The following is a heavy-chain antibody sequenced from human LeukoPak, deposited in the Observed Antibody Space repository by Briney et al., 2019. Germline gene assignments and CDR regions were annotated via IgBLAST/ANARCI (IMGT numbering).Heavy chain of an antibody. J-gene: IGHJ4*02. CDR2: IIPIFGTA. CDR3: ALLNTRGYSYGWTPVG. V-gene: IGHV1-69*13. Sequence: GASVKVSCKASGGTFSSYAISWVRQAPGQGLEWMGGIIPIFGTANYAQKFQGRVTITADESTSTAYMELSSLRSEDTAVYYCALLNTRGYSYGWTPVGWGQGTLVTVSS. D-gene: IGHD5-18*01. CDR1: GGTFSSYA.